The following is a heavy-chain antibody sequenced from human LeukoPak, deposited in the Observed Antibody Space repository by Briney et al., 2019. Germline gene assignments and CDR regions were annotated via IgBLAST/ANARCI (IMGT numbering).Heavy chain of an antibody. D-gene: IGHD2-15*01. CDR2: IYNLGTT. J-gene: IGHJ4*02. V-gene: IGHV4-39*01. CDR3: AAPCSGSYQYYFDY. Sequence: SETLSLTCTVSGASISSTNYCWGWIRQPPGKGLEWIGSIYNLGTTQYNPYLKSRLTISVDTSKNQFSLKLSSVTAADTAVYYCAAPCSGSYQYYFDYWGEGALVSVSS. CDR1: GASISSTNYC.